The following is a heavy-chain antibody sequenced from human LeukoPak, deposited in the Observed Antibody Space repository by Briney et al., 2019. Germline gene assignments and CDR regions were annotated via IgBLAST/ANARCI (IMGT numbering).Heavy chain of an antibody. V-gene: IGHV1-69*13. J-gene: IGHJ4*02. CDR2: IIPIFGTA. CDR1: GGTFSSYA. CDR3: ARDEGMGQYYFDY. Sequence: GASVNVSCKASGGTFSSYAISWVRQAPGQGLEWMGGIIPIFGTANYAQKFQGRVTITADESTSTAYMELSSLRSEDTAVYYCARDEGMGQYYFDYWGQGTLVTVS. D-gene: IGHD3-16*01.